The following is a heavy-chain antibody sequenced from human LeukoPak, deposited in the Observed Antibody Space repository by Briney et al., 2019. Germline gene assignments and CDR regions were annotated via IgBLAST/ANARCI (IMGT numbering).Heavy chain of an antibody. D-gene: IGHD3-10*01. CDR1: SGSISSGDYY. CDR3: ARPRSGKNWFDP. V-gene: IGHV4-39*01. Sequence: PSETLSLTCTVSSGSISSGDYYWGWVRQPRGEGRERIASINYSGPTFYNPSLKSRVTISVDTSENQFSLKLSSVTAADTPLYYCARPRSGKNWFDPWGQGTLVTVSS. CDR2: INYSGPT. J-gene: IGHJ5*02.